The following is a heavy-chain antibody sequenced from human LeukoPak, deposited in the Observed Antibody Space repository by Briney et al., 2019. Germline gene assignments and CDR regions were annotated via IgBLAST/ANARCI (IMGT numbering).Heavy chain of an antibody. D-gene: IGHD6-13*01. CDR1: GFTFANYG. Sequence: ASVKVSCKASGFTFANYGVYWVRQAPGQGLEWMGWISSYNGDTNYAEDLQGRVTMTTDSFMTTAYMELRSLRPDDTAIYYCTRVREKQLGGYYFDFWGQGTLSPSPQ. CDR2: ISSYNGDT. V-gene: IGHV1-18*01. J-gene: IGHJ4*02. CDR3: TRVREKQLGGYYFDF.